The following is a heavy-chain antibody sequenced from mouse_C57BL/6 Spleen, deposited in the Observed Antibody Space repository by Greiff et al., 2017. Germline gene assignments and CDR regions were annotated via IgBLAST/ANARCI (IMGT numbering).Heavy chain of an antibody. CDR3: AKHSYYDYDGGFAY. CDR1: GFSLTSYG. J-gene: IGHJ3*01. CDR2: IWGDGST. D-gene: IGHD2-4*01. V-gene: IGHV2-3*01. Sequence: VKLMESGPGLVAPSQSLSITCTVSGFSLTSYGVSWVRQPPGKGLEWLGVIWGDGSTNYHSALISRLSISKYNTKSQVFLKLNSLQTEDTATYYCAKHSYYDYDGGFAYWGQGTLVTVSA.